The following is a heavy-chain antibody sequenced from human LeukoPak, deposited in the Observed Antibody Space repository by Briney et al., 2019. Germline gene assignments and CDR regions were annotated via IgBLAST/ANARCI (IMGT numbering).Heavy chain of an antibody. J-gene: IGHJ1*01. D-gene: IGHD6-13*01. CDR1: GFTFSSHG. Sequence: PGRSLRLSCAASGFTFSSHGMQWVRQAPGKGLEWVAVISYDESTKYYADSVKGRFTISRDNSKSTLYLQMNSLRAEDTAVYYCAKESGSRSYGAYFPHWGQGTLVTVSS. V-gene: IGHV3-30*18. CDR3: AKESGSRSYGAYFPH. CDR2: ISYDESTK.